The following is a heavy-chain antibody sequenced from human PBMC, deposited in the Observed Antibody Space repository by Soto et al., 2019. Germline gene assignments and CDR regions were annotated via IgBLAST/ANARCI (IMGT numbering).Heavy chain of an antibody. CDR2: ISSNGVGT. CDR1: GFTLSGYA. D-gene: IGHD6-6*01. CDR3: AGRARPDFYYMDV. V-gene: IGHV3-64*01. J-gene: IGHJ6*03. Sequence: EVQLAESGGGLAQPGGSLRLSCAASGFTLSGYAMDWVRQAPGKGLEYVSGISSNGVGTYYANSVQGSFTISRDISKNTVYLQMGSLRPEDMAVYYCAGRARPDFYYMDVWGKGTTVTVSS.